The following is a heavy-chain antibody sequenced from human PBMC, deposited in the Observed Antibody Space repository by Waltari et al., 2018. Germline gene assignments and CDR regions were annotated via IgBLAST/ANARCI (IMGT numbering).Heavy chain of an antibody. V-gene: IGHV3-30*18. CDR2: ISYDGSNK. CDR1: GFTFSSYG. CDR3: AKDKSDYFDY. J-gene: IGHJ4*02. Sequence: QVQLVESGGGVVQPGRSLRLSCAASGFTFSSYGMHWVRQAAGKGLEWVAVISYDGSNKYYADSVKGRFTISRDNSKNTLYLQMNSLRAEDTAVYYCAKDKSDYFDYWGQGTLVTVSS.